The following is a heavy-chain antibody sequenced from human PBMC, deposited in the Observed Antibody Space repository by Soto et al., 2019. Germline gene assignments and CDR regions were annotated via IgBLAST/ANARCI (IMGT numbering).Heavy chain of an antibody. CDR1: GFTFSNAW. CDR2: IKSKTDGGTT. CDR3: TTEDGGYYYVGFGDY. D-gene: IGHD3-22*01. Sequence: EVQLVESGGGLVKPGGSLRLSCAASGFTFSNAWMSWVRQAPGKGLEWVGRIKSKTDGGTTDYAAPVKGRFTISRDDSKNTLNLQMNSLKTEDTAVYYCTTEDGGYYYVGFGDYWGQGTLVTVSS. V-gene: IGHV3-15*01. J-gene: IGHJ4*02.